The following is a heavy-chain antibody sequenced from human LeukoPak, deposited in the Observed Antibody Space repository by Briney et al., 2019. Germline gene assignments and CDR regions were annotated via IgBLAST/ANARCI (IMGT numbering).Heavy chain of an antibody. CDR1: GGSISSGDYY. D-gene: IGHD5-18*01. Sequence: SETLSLTCTVSGGSISSGDYYWSWIRQPPGKGLERIGYIYYSGSTYYNPSLTSRVTISVDTSKNQFSLKLSSVTAADTAVYYCARAIVPAMVPNWFDPWGQGTLVTVSS. CDR2: IYYSGST. V-gene: IGHV4-30-4*01. CDR3: ARAIVPAMVPNWFDP. J-gene: IGHJ5*02.